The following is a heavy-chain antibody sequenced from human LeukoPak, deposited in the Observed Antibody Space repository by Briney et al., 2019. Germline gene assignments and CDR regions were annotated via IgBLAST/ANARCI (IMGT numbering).Heavy chain of an antibody. CDR1: GFTFSSYS. Sequence: PGGSLRLSCAASGFTFSSYSMNWVRQAPGKGLEWVSFISSSSSYIYYADSVKGRFTISRDNAKNSLYLQMNSLRAEDTAVYYCARAIAAAGNFAFDIWGQGTMVTVSS. CDR3: ARAIAAAGNFAFDI. D-gene: IGHD6-13*01. V-gene: IGHV3-21*01. CDR2: ISSSSSYI. J-gene: IGHJ3*02.